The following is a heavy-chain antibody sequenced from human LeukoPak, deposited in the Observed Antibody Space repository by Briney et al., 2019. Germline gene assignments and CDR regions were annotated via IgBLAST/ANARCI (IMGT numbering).Heavy chain of an antibody. CDR3: AMWGDYDILTGYYDSDY. CDR2: IVGSGSNT. D-gene: IGHD3-9*01. V-gene: IGHV3-23*01. J-gene: IGHJ4*02. CDR1: GFTFSNYA. Sequence: PGASLRLSCAASGFTFSNYAMSWVRQAPGKGLEWVSAIVGSGSNTYHADSVKGRFTISRDNPKNTLYLQMNSLRADDTAVYYCAMWGDYDILTGYYDSDYWGQGTLVTVSS.